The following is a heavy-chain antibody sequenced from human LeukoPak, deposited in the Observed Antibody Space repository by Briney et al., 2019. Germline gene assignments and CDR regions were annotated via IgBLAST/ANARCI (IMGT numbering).Heavy chain of an antibody. V-gene: IGHV4-38-2*02. J-gene: IGHJ5*02. D-gene: IGHD1-26*01. Sequence: SETLSLTCTVSGYSISSGYYWGWIRQPPGKGLEWIGSIYHSGSTYYNPSLKSRVTISVDTSKNQFSLKLSSVTAADTAVYYCARHRNQFSATDWFDPWAREPWSPSPQ. CDR1: GYSISSGYY. CDR2: IYHSGST. CDR3: ARHRNQFSATDWFDP.